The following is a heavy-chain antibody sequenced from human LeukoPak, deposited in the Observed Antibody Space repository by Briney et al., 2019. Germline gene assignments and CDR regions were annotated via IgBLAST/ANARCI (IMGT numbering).Heavy chain of an antibody. CDR2: IYHSGST. Sequence: SETLSLTCAVSGGTIGMIDWWSWIRQPPGKGLEWIGEIYHSGSTNYNPSLKSRVTISVDKSKNQFSLKLSSVTAADTAVYYCARAAYYGSGKSAAFDIWGQGTMVTVSS. CDR1: GGTIGMIDW. CDR3: ARAAYYGSGKSAAFDI. D-gene: IGHD3-10*01. J-gene: IGHJ3*02. V-gene: IGHV4-4*02.